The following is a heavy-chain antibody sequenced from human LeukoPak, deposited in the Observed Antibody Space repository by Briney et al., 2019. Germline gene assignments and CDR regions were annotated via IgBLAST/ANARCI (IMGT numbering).Heavy chain of an antibody. D-gene: IGHD1-14*01. CDR2: MNPNSGNT. V-gene: IGHV1-8*03. CDR3: ARVFRGPNWFDP. J-gene: IGHJ5*02. Sequence: GASVKVSCKASGYTFTSYDINWVRQATGQGLEWMGWMNPNSGNTGYAQKFQGRVTITRNTTISTAYMELSSLRSEDTAVYYCARVFRGPNWFDPWGQGTLVTVSS. CDR1: GYTFTSYD.